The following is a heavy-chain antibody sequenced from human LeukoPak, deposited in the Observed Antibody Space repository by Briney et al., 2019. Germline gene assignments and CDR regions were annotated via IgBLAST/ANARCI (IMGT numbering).Heavy chain of an antibody. Sequence: EASVKVSCKASGYTFTSYGISWVRQAPGQGLEWMGWISAYNGNTNYAQKLQGRVTMTTDTSTSTAYMELRSLRSDDTAVYYCARVILTDGSMVRGVIVSDWFDPWGQGTLVTVSS. CDR3: ARVILTDGSMVRGVIVSDWFDP. V-gene: IGHV1-18*01. CDR1: GYTFTSYG. J-gene: IGHJ5*02. CDR2: ISAYNGNT. D-gene: IGHD3-10*01.